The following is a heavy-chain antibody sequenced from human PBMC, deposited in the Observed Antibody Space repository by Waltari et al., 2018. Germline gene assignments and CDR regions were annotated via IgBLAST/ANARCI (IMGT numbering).Heavy chain of an antibody. CDR1: GGTFSSYA. CDR3: AQSRGTFLPRTDFDY. CDR2: IIPIFGTA. Sequence: QVQLVQSGAAVKKPGSSVKVSCKASGGTFSSYAISWVRRAPGQGLEWMGGIIPIFGTANYAQKFQGRVTITADESTSTAYMELSSLRSEDTAVYYCAQSRGTFLPRTDFDYWGQGTLVTVSS. V-gene: IGHV1-69*01. J-gene: IGHJ4*02. D-gene: IGHD1-7*01.